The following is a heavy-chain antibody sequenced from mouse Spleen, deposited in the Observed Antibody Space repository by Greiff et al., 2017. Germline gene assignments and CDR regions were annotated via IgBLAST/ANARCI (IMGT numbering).Heavy chain of an antibody. J-gene: IGHJ2*01. CDR2: IDPSDSST. CDR3: ARRGNGYWGFLDY. D-gene: IGHD2-3*01. CDR1: GYTFTSYW. V-gene: IGHV1-59*01. Sequence: QVQLQQPGAELVRPGTSVKLSCKASGYTFTSYWMHWVKQRPGQGLEWIGVIDPSDSSTNYNQKFKGKATLTVDTSSSTAYMQLSSLTSEDSAVYYCARRGNGYWGFLDYWGQGTTLTVSS.